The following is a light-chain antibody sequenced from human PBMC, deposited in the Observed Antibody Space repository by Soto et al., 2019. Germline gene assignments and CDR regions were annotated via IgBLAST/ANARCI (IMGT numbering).Light chain of an antibody. J-gene: IGKJ5*01. Sequence: DIQMTQSPASLSVSVGDRVTITCRASQSINNYLNWYLQRPGQAPKLLIRSASTLQRGVPSRFSGSGSRTEFTLTIADLQPDDFGTYYCQQSLTMPLTFGHGTRVEIK. CDR3: QQSLTMPLT. CDR1: QSINNY. CDR2: SAS. V-gene: IGKV1-39*01.